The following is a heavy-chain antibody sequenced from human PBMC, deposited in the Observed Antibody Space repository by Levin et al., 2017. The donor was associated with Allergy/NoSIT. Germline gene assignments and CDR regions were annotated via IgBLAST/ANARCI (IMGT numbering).Heavy chain of an antibody. Sequence: LSLTCAASGFTFSTYGMTWVRQAPGKGLEWVSLSGSTGGTYYADSVKGRFTISRDNSKNTVYLQMNSLRAEDTAVYYCAKVGPNYFDYWGQGTLVTVSS. V-gene: IGHV3-23*01. CDR3: AKVGPNYFDY. CDR2: SGSTGGT. CDR1: GFTFSTYG. J-gene: IGHJ4*02.